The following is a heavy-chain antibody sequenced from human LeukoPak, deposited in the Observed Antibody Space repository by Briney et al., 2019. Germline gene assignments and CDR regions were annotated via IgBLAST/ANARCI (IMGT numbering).Heavy chain of an antibody. V-gene: IGHV4-59*01. J-gene: IGHJ4*02. Sequence: SETLSLTCTVSGGSISSYYWNWIRQPPGKGLELIGNIYYSWSTNYNPSLKSRVTISVATSKNQFSLKLSSVTAADTAVYYCARDEYSSGRNGGYFDYWGQGALVTVSS. CDR3: ARDEYSSGRNGGYFDY. CDR2: IYYSWST. CDR1: GGSISSYY. D-gene: IGHD2-15*01.